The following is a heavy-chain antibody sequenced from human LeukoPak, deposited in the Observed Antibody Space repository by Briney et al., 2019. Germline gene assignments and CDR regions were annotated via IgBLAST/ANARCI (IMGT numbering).Heavy chain of an antibody. CDR1: GFTFDDYA. Sequence: GSLRLSCAASGFTFDDYAMHWVRQPPGKGLEWIGYIYYSGGTNYKSSLKSRVTISVDTSKNQFSLKLRSVTAADTAVYYCARTTEGGYSYGYFYYYYMDVWGKGTTVTISS. V-gene: IGHV4-59*01. CDR2: IYYSGGT. J-gene: IGHJ6*03. D-gene: IGHD5-18*01. CDR3: ARTTEGGYSYGYFYYYYMDV.